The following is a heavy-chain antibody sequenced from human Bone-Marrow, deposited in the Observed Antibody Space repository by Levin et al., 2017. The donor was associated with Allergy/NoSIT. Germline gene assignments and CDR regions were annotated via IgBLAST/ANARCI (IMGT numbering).Heavy chain of an antibody. CDR3: ARDFLYSSSWYENRFDP. J-gene: IGHJ5*02. V-gene: IGHV1-46*01. Sequence: GESLKISCKTSGYTFTSYYIHWVRQAPGQGLEWMGVINPSDGSTRYAQKFQGRVTMIGDKSATTVYMDLSSLRSEDTGVYYCARDFLYSSSWYENRFDPWGQGTLVTVSS. CDR2: INPSDGST. D-gene: IGHD6-13*01. CDR1: GYTFTSYY.